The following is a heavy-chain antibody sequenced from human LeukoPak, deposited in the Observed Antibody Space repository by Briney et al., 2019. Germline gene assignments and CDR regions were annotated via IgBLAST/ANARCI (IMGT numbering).Heavy chain of an antibody. V-gene: IGHV4-39*06. CDR3: ARVAAAGNYYFDY. CDR1: GGSISSSSYY. Sequence: SQTLSLTCTVSGGSISSSSYYWGWIRQPPGKGLEWIGSIYYSGSTYYNPSLKSRVTISIDTSKNQFPLKLSSVTAADTAVYFCARVAAAGNYYFDYWGQGTLVTVSS. D-gene: IGHD6-13*01. CDR2: IYYSGST. J-gene: IGHJ4*02.